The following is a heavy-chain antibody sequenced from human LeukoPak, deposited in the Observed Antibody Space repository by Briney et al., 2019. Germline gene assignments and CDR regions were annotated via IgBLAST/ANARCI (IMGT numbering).Heavy chain of an antibody. Sequence: GGSLRLSCAASGFTFSSYGMHWVRQAPGKGLEWVAFIRYDGSNKYYADSVKGRFTISRDNSKNTLYLQMNSLRAEDTAVYYCAKDGLLWFGELLTNLNFDYWGQGTLVTVSS. CDR3: AKDGLLWFGELLTNLNFDY. CDR2: IRYDGSNK. V-gene: IGHV3-30*02. J-gene: IGHJ4*02. D-gene: IGHD3-10*01. CDR1: GFTFSSYG.